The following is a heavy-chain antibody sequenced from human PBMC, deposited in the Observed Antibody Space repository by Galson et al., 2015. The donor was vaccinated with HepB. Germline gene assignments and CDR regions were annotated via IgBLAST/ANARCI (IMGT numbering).Heavy chain of an antibody. CDR2: ISYDGSNK. V-gene: IGHV3-30*18. J-gene: IGHJ4*02. CDR1: GFTFSSYG. D-gene: IGHD1-26*01. CDR3: AKVDTVGGTQDY. Sequence: SLRLSCAASGFTFSSYGMHWVRQAPGKGLEWVAFISYDGSNKYFADSVKGRFTISRDNSKNTLYLQMNSLRAEDTAVYYCAKVDTVGGTQDYWGQGTLVTVSS.